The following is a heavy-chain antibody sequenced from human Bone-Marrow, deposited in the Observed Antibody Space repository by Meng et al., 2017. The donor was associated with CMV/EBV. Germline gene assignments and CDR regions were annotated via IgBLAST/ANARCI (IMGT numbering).Heavy chain of an antibody. V-gene: IGHV3-11*04. Sequence: GESLKISCAASGFIFSDYYMSWIRQAPGKGLEWVSYISSSSSTIYYADSVKGRFTISRDNAKNSLYLQMNSLRAEDTAVYYCARGRYSSSWYMDDYYYYGMDVWGQGTTVTVSS. D-gene: IGHD6-13*01. CDR1: GFIFSDYY. J-gene: IGHJ6*02. CDR3: ARGRYSSSWYMDDYYYYGMDV. CDR2: ISSSSSTI.